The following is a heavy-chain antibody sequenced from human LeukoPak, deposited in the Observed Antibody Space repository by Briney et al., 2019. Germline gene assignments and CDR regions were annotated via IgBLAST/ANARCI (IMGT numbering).Heavy chain of an antibody. Sequence: SETLSLTCTVSGGSISSGGYYWSWIRQHPGKGLEWIGYIYYSGSTYYNPSLKSRVTISVGTSKNQFSLKLSSVTAADTAVYYCARGGCSSGWYYFDYWGQGTLVTVSS. V-gene: IGHV4-31*03. CDR2: IYYSGST. J-gene: IGHJ4*02. CDR1: GGSISSGGYY. D-gene: IGHD6-19*01. CDR3: ARGGCSSGWYYFDY.